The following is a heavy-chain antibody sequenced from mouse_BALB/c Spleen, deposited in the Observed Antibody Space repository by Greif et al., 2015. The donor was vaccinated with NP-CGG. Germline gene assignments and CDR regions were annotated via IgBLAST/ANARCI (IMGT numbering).Heavy chain of an antibody. J-gene: IGHJ1*01. CDR2: ISNLAYSI. D-gene: IGHD1-1*01. Sequence: EVKLVESGGGLVQPGGSRKLSCAASGFTFSDYGMAWVRQAPGKGPEWVAFISNLAYSIYYADTVTGRFTISRENAKNTLYLEMSSLRSEDTAMYYCARDYYGSSYWYFDVGGAGTTVTVSS. CDR3: ARDYYGSSYWYFDV. CDR1: GFTFSDYG. V-gene: IGHV5-15*02.